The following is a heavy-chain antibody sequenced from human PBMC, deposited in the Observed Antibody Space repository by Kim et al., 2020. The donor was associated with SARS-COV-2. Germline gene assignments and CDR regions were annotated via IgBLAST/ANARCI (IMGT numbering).Heavy chain of an antibody. J-gene: IGHJ6*03. CDR2: IIPILGIA. CDR3: ARERGAAPVHYYMDV. CDR1: GGTFSSYA. D-gene: IGHD2-15*01. V-gene: IGHV1-69*04. Sequence: SVKVSCKASGGTFSSYAISWVRQAPGQGLEWMGRIIPILGIANYAQKFQGRVTITADKSTSTAYMELSSLRSEDTAVYYCARERGAAPVHYYMDVWGKGTTVTVSS.